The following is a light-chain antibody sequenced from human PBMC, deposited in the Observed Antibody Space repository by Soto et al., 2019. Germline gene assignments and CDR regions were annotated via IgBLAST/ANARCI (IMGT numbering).Light chain of an antibody. V-gene: IGLV2-8*01. CDR1: SSDIGAYNY. Sequence: QSALPQPPSVSGSPGQSVAISCTGTSSDIGAYNYVSWYQQHPGKVPKLIIYEVTNRPSGVPDRFSASKSGNTASLTVSGLQAEDEADYYCSSHGGANNFYLFGTGTKVTVL. CDR2: EVT. J-gene: IGLJ1*01. CDR3: SSHGGANNFYL.